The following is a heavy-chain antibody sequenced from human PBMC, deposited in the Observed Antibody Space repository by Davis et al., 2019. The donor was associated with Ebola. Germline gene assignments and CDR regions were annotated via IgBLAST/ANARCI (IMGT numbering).Heavy chain of an antibody. D-gene: IGHD1-26*01. CDR3: ARGELLTYYYGMDV. Sequence: SETLSLTCTVSGDSISSGGYYWSWIRQHPGKGLEWIGYIYYSGTTYYNPSLKSRVTISVDTSKNQFSLNLSSVTAADTAVYYCARGELLTYYYGMDVWGKGTTVTVSS. V-gene: IGHV4-31*03. J-gene: IGHJ6*04. CDR2: IYYSGTT. CDR1: GDSISSGGYY.